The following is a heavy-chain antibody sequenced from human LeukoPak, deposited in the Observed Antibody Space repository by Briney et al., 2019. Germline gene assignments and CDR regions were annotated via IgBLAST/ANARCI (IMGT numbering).Heavy chain of an antibody. Sequence: GRPLRLPCAASGFTFDDYAMHWVRPPPGMGLVWVSGISWNSGRIGYADSVKGRFPISRDNAKNSLYLQMNSLRAEDTALYYCAKDITTVTTLPDYWGQGTLVTVSS. V-gene: IGHV3-9*01. CDR2: ISWNSGRI. CDR1: GFTFDDYA. D-gene: IGHD4-17*01. J-gene: IGHJ4*02. CDR3: AKDITTVTTLPDY.